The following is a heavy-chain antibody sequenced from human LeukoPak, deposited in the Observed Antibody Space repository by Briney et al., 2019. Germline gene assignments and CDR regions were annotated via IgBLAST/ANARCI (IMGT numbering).Heavy chain of an antibody. D-gene: IGHD1-14*01. CDR3: AGDPDSPVPFDY. CDR2: IKQDASEI. CDR1: GFTFSSTW. Sequence: GGSLRLSCGASGFTFSSTWMSWVRQPPGKGLEWVAHIKQDASEIYYVDSVKGRFTISRDNAKNSLYLQMNSLRAEDTAFYYCAGDPDSPVPFDYWGQGTLVTVSS. V-gene: IGHV3-7*05. J-gene: IGHJ4*02.